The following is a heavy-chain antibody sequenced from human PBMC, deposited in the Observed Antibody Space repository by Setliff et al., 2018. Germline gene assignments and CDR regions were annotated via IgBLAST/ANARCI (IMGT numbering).Heavy chain of an antibody. Sequence: PSETLSLTCTVSGYSISSGYYWSWIRQHPGKGLEWIGYIYYSGNTYYNPSLKSRVTISVDTSKNQFSLKLSSVTAADTAVYYCARVPRFTDTRNAFDIWGQGTMVTVSS. D-gene: IGHD5-18*01. V-gene: IGHV4-31*03. CDR3: ARVPRFTDTRNAFDI. J-gene: IGHJ3*02. CDR1: GYSISSGYY. CDR2: IYYSGNT.